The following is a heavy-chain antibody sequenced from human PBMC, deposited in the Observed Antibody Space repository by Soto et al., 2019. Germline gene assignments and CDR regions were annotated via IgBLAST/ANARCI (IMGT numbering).Heavy chain of an antibody. J-gene: IGHJ5*02. D-gene: IGHD1-26*01. CDR3: AKGPFSRIVGARGNWFDP. V-gene: IGHV3-23*01. CDR1: GFTFSSYA. Sequence: PGGSLRLSCAASGFTFSSYAMVWVRHAPGKGLDWVSAISGSCGSTYYADSVKGRFTISRDNSKNTLYLQMNSLRAEDTAVYYCAKGPFSRIVGARGNWFDPWGQGTLVTVSS. CDR2: ISGSCGST.